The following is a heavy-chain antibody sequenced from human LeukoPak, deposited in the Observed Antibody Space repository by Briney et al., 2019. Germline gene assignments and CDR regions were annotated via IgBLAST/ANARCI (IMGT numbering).Heavy chain of an antibody. CDR3: ATGSTDFWSGYYGAIVGYFDY. CDR2: ISGSGGST. J-gene: IGHJ4*02. Sequence: GGSLRLSCAASGFTFSSYAMSWVRQAPGKGLEWVSAISGSGGSTYYADSVKGRFTISRDNSKNTLYLQMNSLRAEDTAVYYCATGSTDFWSGYYGAIVGYFDYWGQGTLVTVSS. D-gene: IGHD3-3*01. V-gene: IGHV3-23*01. CDR1: GFTFSSYA.